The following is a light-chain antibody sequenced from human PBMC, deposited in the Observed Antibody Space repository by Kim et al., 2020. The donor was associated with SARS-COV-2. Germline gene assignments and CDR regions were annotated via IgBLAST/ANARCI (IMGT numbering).Light chain of an antibody. CDR1: TGHNNYA. CDR3: QTWGSGIAV. J-gene: IGLJ2*01. Sequence: SVRLTCTLSTGHNNYAIAWLQQQPGKGPRYLMRLYSDGRHTKGDGIPDRFSGSTSGSEYSLTISSLQSEDEADYYCQTWGSGIAVFGGGTQLTVL. V-gene: IGLV4-69*01. CDR2: LYSDGRH.